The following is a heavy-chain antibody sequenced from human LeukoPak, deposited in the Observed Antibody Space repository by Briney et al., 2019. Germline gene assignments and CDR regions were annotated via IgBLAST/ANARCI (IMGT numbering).Heavy chain of an antibody. V-gene: IGHV1-69*01. J-gene: IGHJ5*02. CDR3: ARVDREVVVPAAIGWFDP. CDR1: GGTFSSYA. Sequence: ASVRVSCKASGGTFSSYAISWVRQAPGQGLEWMGGIIPIFGTANYAQKFQGRVTITADESTSTAYMELSSLRSEDTAVYYCARVDREVVVPAAIGWFDPWGQGTLVTVSS. CDR2: IIPIFGTA. D-gene: IGHD2-2*01.